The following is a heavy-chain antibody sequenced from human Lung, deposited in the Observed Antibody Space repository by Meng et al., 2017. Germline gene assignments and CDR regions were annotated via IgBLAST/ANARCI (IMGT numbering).Heavy chain of an antibody. CDR3: AREQQWLVQDFDS. D-gene: IGHD6-19*01. CDR1: GYTFIDYY. CDR2: INPNSGGA. V-gene: IGHV1-2*06. Sequence: QAQLVRPGAEVKKPGPSAKVSCKASGYTFIDYYMHWVRQAPGQGLEWMGRINPNSGGADYAQKFRGRVTMTRDKSISTAYMELTRLRSDDTAVYYCAREQQWLVQDFDSWGQGTLVTVSS. J-gene: IGHJ4*02.